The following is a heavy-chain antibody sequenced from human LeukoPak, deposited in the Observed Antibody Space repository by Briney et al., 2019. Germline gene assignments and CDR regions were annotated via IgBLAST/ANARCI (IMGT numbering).Heavy chain of an antibody. CDR3: ARREEDYDSSGYYPYWYFDL. CDR2: IYYSGST. J-gene: IGHJ2*01. D-gene: IGHD3-22*01. Sequence: PSETLSLTCTVSGGSISSYYWSWIRQPPGKGLEWIGYIYYSGSTNYNPSLKSRVTISVDTSKNQFSLKLSSVTAADTAVYYCARREEDYDSSGYYPYWYFDLWGRGTLVTVSS. V-gene: IGHV4-59*08. CDR1: GGSISSYY.